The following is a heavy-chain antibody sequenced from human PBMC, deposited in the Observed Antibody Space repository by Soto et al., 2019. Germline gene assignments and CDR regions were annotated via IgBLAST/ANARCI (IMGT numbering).Heavy chain of an antibody. CDR3: ARDPVGVTHLAY. CDR2: IYYMGRT. V-gene: IGHV4-59*01. J-gene: IGHJ4*02. CDR1: GCIRTYY. Sequence: GCIRTYYCNGIGQPPGKGLEWIGYIYYMGRTNYNSSLKSRVTMSIDTSKNQFSLKLSSVTAADTAIYYCARDPVGVTHLAYWGQGAPVTVSS. D-gene: IGHD1-26*01.